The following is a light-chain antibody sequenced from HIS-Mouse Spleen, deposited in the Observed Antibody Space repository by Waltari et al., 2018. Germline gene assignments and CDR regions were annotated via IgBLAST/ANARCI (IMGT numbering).Light chain of an antibody. CDR2: GAS. J-gene: IGKJ3*01. CDR3: QQYNNWPRVT. CDR1: QSVSSN. V-gene: IGKV3-15*01. Sequence: EIVMTQSPATLSVSPGERATLSCRASQSVSSNLAWYQQKPGQAPRLLIYGASTRATGIPARFSGSGSGTEFTLNISSMQSEDFAVYYCQQYNNWPRVTFGPGTKVDIK.